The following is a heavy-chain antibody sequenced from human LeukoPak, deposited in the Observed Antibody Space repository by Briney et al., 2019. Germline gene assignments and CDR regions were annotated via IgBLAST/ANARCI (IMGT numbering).Heavy chain of an antibody. J-gene: IGHJ4*02. CDR1: GFTFSSHW. V-gene: IGHV3-74*01. Sequence: GGSLRLSCATSGFTFSSHWRHWVRQAPGKGLVWVSRIKSDGSSTDDADSVKGRFTISRDNAKTTLFLQMHSLRAEDTAVYYCVRLYFDWGQGPLVTVPS. CDR2: IKSDGSST. D-gene: IGHD3-9*01. CDR3: VRLYFD.